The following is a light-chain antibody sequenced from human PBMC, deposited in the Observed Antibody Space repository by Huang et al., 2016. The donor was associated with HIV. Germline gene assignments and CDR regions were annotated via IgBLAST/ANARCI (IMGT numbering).Light chain of an antibody. CDR3: QQYGNSPLT. J-gene: IGKJ4*01. CDR1: QRVSTDY. Sequence: ETVLTQSPGTLSLSPGERATLSCRASQRVSTDYLAWYQQKPGQAPRLLIHGATVRATGIPDRFSGSGSGTDFTLTINRLEPEDFALYYCQQYGNSPLTFGGGTEVEIK. CDR2: GAT. V-gene: IGKV3-20*01.